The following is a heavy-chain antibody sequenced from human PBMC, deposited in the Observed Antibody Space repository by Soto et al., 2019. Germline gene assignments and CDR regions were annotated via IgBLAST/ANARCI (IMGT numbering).Heavy chain of an antibody. CDR3: ATLYSSSWYDYYYGMDV. J-gene: IGHJ6*02. CDR2: IYYSGST. Sequence: SETLSLTCTVSGGSVSSGSYYWSWIRQPPGKGLEWIGYIYYSGSTNYNPSLKSRVTISVDTSKNQFSLKLSSVTAADTAVYYCATLYSSSWYDYYYGMDVCGQGTTVTVS. CDR1: GGSVSSGSYY. V-gene: IGHV4-61*01. D-gene: IGHD6-13*01.